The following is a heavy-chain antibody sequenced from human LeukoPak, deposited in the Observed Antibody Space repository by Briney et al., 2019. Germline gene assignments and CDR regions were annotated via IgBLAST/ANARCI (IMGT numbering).Heavy chain of an antibody. J-gene: IGHJ5*02. CDR2: VSTYSGNT. CDR3: ARDLGYCSFGFGLGNCNRKWFDP. D-gene: IGHD2-2*03. V-gene: IGHV1-18*01. CDR1: GYTFTSSG. Sequence: ASVKVSCKASGYTFTSSGISWVRRAHGQGLEWMGWVSTYSGNTNYAQKFQGRVTMTRDTSTNTAYMELKNLRPDDTAIYYCARDLGYCSFGFGLGNCNRKWFDPWGKGTLVSVSS.